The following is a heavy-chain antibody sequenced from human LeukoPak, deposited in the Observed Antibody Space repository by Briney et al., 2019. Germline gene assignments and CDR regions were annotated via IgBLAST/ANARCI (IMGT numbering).Heavy chain of an antibody. CDR1: GFTFSSYE. D-gene: IGHD5-18*01. V-gene: IGHV3-48*03. J-gene: IGHJ4*02. Sequence: GGSLRLSCAASGFTFSSYEMNWVRQAPGKGLEWVSYISSSGSTIYYADSVKGRFTISRDNAKNSLYLQMNSLRAEDTAVYYCASDVDTATFDYWGQGTLVTVSS. CDR2: ISSSGSTI. CDR3: ASDVDTATFDY.